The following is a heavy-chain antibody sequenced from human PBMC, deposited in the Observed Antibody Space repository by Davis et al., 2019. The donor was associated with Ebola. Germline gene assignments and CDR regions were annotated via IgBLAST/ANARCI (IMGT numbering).Heavy chain of an antibody. CDR1: GGSISSYY. CDR2: IYYSGST. D-gene: IGHD1-20*01. CDR3: ARQDNWNYFDF. J-gene: IGHJ4*02. Sequence: PSETLSLTCTVSGGSISSYYWSWIRQPPGKGLEWIGYIYYSGSTNYNPSLKSRVTISVDTSKNQFSLKLSSVTAADTAVYYCARQDNWNYFDFWGQGTLVTVSS. V-gene: IGHV4-59*08.